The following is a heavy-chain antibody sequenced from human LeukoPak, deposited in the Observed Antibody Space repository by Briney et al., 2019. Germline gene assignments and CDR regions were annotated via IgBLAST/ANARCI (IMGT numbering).Heavy chain of an antibody. V-gene: IGHV3-7*03. Sequence: GGSLGLSCAASGFTFSSYWMNWVRQAPGKGLEWVANIKQDGSEKYYVDSVKGRFTISRDNTKNSLYLQMNSLRAEDTAVYYCVSGWYYFDYWGQGTLVTVSS. CDR3: VSGWYYFDY. D-gene: IGHD6-19*01. CDR1: GFTFSSYW. J-gene: IGHJ4*02. CDR2: IKQDGSEK.